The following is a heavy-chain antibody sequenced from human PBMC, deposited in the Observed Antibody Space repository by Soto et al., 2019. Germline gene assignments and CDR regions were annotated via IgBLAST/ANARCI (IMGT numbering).Heavy chain of an antibody. Sequence: EVQLVESGGGLVKPGGSLRLSCAASGLTFSNAWMSWVRQAPGKGLEWVGRIKSKTDGGTTDYAAPVKGRFTISRDDSKNTLHLQMNTLKTEDTAVYYCTTAPYSTYLYGMDVWGQGTTVTVSS. CDR1: GLTFSNAW. V-gene: IGHV3-15*01. CDR2: IKSKTDGGTT. J-gene: IGHJ6*02. CDR3: TTAPYSTYLYGMDV. D-gene: IGHD4-4*01.